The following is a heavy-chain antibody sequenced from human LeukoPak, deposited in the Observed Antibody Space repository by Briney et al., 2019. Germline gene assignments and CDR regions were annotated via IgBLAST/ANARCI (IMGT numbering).Heavy chain of an antibody. V-gene: IGHV1-46*01. CDR3: ARGDLGAFDI. Sequence: GASVTVSCKASGYTFTSYFLRWVRQAPGQGLEWMGKINPRDGSTSYAQKFQGRVTMTRDTSTSTVYMEMSSLRSEDTAVYYCARGDLGAFDIWGQGTMVTVSS. J-gene: IGHJ3*02. CDR1: GYTFTSYF. CDR2: INPRDGST.